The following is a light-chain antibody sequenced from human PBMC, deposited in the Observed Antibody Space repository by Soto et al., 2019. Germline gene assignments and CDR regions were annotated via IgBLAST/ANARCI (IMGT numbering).Light chain of an antibody. V-gene: IGKV3-20*01. CDR1: QSISSSY. Sequence: EIVLPQSPGTLSLSPGERATLSCRASQSISSSYLAWYQKKPGQAPRLLVYGASSRATGIPDRFSGSGSGTDFTLTISSLEPEDFAVYYCQQYGSSRFTFGPGTKVDIK. CDR2: GAS. J-gene: IGKJ3*01. CDR3: QQYGSSRFT.